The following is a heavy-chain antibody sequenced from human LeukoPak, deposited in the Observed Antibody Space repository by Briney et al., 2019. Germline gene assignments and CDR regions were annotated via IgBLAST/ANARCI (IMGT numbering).Heavy chain of an antibody. J-gene: IGHJ4*02. CDR3: ARGGVYCGGDCVDY. CDR1: GFTFGDYA. D-gene: IGHD2-21*02. V-gene: IGHV3-49*04. CDR2: IASETYGGTA. Sequence: GGSLRLSCTASGFTFGDYAMTWVRQAPGKGLEWVGFIASETYGGTAEYAASLKGRFTISRDDSKSIAYLQMNSLRAEDTAVYYCARGGVYCGGDCVDYWGQGTLVTVSS.